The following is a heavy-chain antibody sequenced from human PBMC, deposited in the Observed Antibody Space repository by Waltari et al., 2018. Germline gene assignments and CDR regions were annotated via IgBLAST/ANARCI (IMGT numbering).Heavy chain of an antibody. CDR3: ARDTPAPRITGATSVDY. CDR2: IYHSGIT. D-gene: IGHD1-20*01. V-gene: IGHV4-38-2*02. CDR1: VYSISTGYY. Sequence: QVQLQESGPGLVQPSETLSLTCSVSVYSISTGYYWGWSRQPPGKGLEWIGSIYHSGITCYNPSLKSRVTISVDTSKNQFSLKLSSVTAADTAVYYCARDTPAPRITGATSVDYWGQGTLVTVSS. J-gene: IGHJ4*02.